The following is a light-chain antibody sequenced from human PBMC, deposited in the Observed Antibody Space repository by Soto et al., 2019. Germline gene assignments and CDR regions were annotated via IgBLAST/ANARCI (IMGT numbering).Light chain of an antibody. Sequence: QSVLTQPPSASGTPGQRVTMSCSGSSSNIGTNTVNWYQQLPGSAPKLLIYSGNKRPSGVPDRFSASKSGTSASLAISGLQSGDEADYYCAAWDDSLTGYVFGPGTKVTVL. V-gene: IGLV1-44*01. CDR2: SGN. CDR1: SSNIGTNT. CDR3: AAWDDSLTGYV. J-gene: IGLJ1*01.